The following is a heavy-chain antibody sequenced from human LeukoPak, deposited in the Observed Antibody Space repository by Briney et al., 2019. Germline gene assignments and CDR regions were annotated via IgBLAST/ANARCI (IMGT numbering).Heavy chain of an antibody. V-gene: IGHV3-23*01. CDR3: AKTGVGEYYYDSSDHAFDY. J-gene: IGHJ4*02. D-gene: IGHD3-22*01. Sequence: GGSLRLSCAASGFTFSSNGMNWVRQAPGKGLEWVSTISGSGGSTYYADSVKGRFTISRDNSKNTLYLQMNSLRAEDTAVYYCAKTGVGEYYYDSSDHAFDYWGQGTLVTVSS. CDR2: ISGSGGST. CDR1: GFTFSSNG.